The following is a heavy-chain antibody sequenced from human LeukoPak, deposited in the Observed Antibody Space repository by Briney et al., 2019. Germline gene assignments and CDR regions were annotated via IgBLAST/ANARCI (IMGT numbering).Heavy chain of an antibody. Sequence: ASVKVSCKASGYTFTNYYIHWVRQAPGERLEWMGWINTGKGNTKYSQKFQGRVTITMDTSASTAYMELSSLRSEDTAVYYCARDHVVGLAPFDPWGQGTLVTVSS. D-gene: IGHD2-15*01. CDR1: GYTFTNYY. CDR2: INTGKGNT. CDR3: ARDHVVGLAPFDP. V-gene: IGHV1-3*04. J-gene: IGHJ5*02.